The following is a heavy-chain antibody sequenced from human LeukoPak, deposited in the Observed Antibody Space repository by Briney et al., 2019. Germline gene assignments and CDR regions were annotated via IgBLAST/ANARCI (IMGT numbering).Heavy chain of an antibody. CDR1: GFTVSSAY. CDR3: ARGPTVSSTWDY. J-gene: IGHJ4*02. D-gene: IGHD2-2*01. CDR2: IYGGDNR. V-gene: IGHV3-53*01. Sequence: GGSLRLSCAAFGFTVSSAYVSWVRQAPGKGLEWVSSIYGGDNREYSDSVKGRFTISRDGSKNTVSLQMSSLRVEDTAVYYCARGPTVSSTWDYWGQGTLVTVSP.